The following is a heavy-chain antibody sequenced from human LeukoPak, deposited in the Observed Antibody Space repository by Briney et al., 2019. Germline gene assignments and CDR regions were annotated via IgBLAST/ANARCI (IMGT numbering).Heavy chain of an antibody. D-gene: IGHD3-3*01. CDR1: GYTFTSYG. CDR2: ISAYNGNT. Sequence: ASVKVSCKASGYTFTSYGISWVRQAPGQGLEWMGWISAYNGNTNYAQKLQGRVTMTTDTSTSTAYMELRSLRSDDTAVYYCASGLPVFYDFWSGYYTPSFDYWGQGTLVTVSS. CDR3: ASGLPVFYDFWSGYYTPSFDY. V-gene: IGHV1-18*01. J-gene: IGHJ4*02.